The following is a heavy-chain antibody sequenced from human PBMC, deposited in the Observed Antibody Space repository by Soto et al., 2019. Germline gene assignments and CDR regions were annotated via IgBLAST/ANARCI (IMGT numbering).Heavy chain of an antibody. CDR2: IYYSGST. V-gene: IGHV4-59*08. D-gene: IGHD2-21*02. CDR3: ARQSLSTDFDY. Sequence: SETLSLTCTVSGGSISSYYWSWIRQPPGKGLEWIGYIYYSGSTNYNPSLKSRVTISVDTSKNQFSLKLSSVTAADTAVYYCARQSLSTDFDYWGQGTLVTVS. J-gene: IGHJ4*02. CDR1: GGSISSYY.